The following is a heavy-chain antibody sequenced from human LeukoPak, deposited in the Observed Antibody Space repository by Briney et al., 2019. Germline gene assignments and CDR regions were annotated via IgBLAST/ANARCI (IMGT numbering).Heavy chain of an antibody. CDR2: ISSSSSTV. J-gene: IGHJ4*02. Sequence: GGSLRLSCAASGFTFSSYSMNWVRQAPGKGLEWVSYISSSSSTVYYADSVKGRFTISRDNAKNSLYLQMNSLRAEDTAVYYCARRYGGNSRVVDYWGQGTLVTVSS. D-gene: IGHD4-23*01. CDR3: ARRYGGNSRVVDY. V-gene: IGHV3-48*04. CDR1: GFTFSSYS.